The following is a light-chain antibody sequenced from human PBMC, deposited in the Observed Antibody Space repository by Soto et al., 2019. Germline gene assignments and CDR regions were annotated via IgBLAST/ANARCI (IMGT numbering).Light chain of an antibody. J-gene: IGKJ1*01. CDR1: QSVSDW. CDR2: DAS. V-gene: IGKV1-5*01. CDR3: QQYKSYWT. Sequence: DIQMTQSPSTLSASVGDTVTVTCRASQSVSDWLAWYQQKPGKAPELLIFDASSLKSGVPSRFSGSGSGTEFTLTISSLQPDDIATYYCQQYKSYWTFGQGTKVDIK.